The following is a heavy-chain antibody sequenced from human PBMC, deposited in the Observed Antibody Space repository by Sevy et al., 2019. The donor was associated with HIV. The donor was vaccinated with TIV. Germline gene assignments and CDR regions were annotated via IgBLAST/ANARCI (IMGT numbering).Heavy chain of an antibody. CDR3: TKDPPVYGDFPYGMDV. CDR1: GFIFGDYG. D-gene: IGHD4-17*01. J-gene: IGHJ6*02. CDR2: ISHDGGKK. Sequence: GGSLRLSCVGSGFIFGDYGMHWVRQAPGKGLEWVALISHDGGKKYYADSVKGRFTISRDNFKNTLYLQMNTLRRDDTAAYFCTKDPPVYGDFPYGMDVWGQGTTATVSS. V-gene: IGHV3-30*18.